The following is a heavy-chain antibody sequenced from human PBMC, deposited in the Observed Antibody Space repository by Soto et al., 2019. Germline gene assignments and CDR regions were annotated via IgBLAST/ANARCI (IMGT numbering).Heavy chain of an antibody. Sequence: EVQLLESGGGLVQPGGSLRLSCAASGFTCSNYAVTRVRLAPGKGLEWVSTISGSGGSTYYADSVKGRFTISRDNSKNTLYLQMNSLRAEDTAVYYCAKDQGSSWYEIDYWGQGTLVTVSS. CDR2: ISGSGGST. CDR3: AKDQGSSWYEIDY. D-gene: IGHD6-13*01. V-gene: IGHV3-23*01. CDR1: GFTCSNYA. J-gene: IGHJ4*02.